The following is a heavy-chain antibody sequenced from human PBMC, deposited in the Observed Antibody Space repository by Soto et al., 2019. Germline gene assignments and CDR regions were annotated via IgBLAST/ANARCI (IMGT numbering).Heavy chain of an antibody. CDR3: ARDHGDYGGTYFDN. J-gene: IGHJ4*02. D-gene: IGHD4-17*01. Sequence: QVQLVQSGAEVRKPGSSVTVSCKTSGDAFSTYAFSWVRQAPGQGLEWMGRIIPIFVITAYAQKFQDRITITADKSTSTFYMELRSLRSEDTAVYYCARDHGDYGGTYFDNWGQGSLVTVSS. CDR1: GDAFSTYA. CDR2: IIPIFVIT. V-gene: IGHV1-69*04.